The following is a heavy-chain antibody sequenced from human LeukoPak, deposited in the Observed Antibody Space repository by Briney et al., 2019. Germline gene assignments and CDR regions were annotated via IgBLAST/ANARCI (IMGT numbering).Heavy chain of an antibody. V-gene: IGHV3-7*01. Sequence: GGCLRLSCAASGFTFSSYWMTWVRQAPGKGLEWVANIKKDGSDKYYVDSVEGRFTISRDNAENSLFLQMNSLRAEDTAVYYCARWGTSWSEFDYWGQGTLVTVSS. CDR1: GFTFSSYW. D-gene: IGHD2-2*01. CDR3: ARWGTSWSEFDY. CDR2: IKKDGSDK. J-gene: IGHJ4*02.